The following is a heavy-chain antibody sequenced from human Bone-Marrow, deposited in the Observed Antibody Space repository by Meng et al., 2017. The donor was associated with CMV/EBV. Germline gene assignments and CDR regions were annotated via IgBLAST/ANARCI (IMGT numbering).Heavy chain of an antibody. Sequence: SETLCLTCAVSGGSISSSNWWSWVRQPPGKGLEWIGYIYYSGSTNYNPSLKSRVTISVDTSKNQFSLKLSSVTAADTAVYYCAREYYYDSSAFDPWCQGTLVTVSS. CDR2: IYYSGST. J-gene: IGHJ5*02. D-gene: IGHD3-22*01. CDR3: AREYYYDSSAFDP. V-gene: IGHV4-4*02. CDR1: GGSISSSNW.